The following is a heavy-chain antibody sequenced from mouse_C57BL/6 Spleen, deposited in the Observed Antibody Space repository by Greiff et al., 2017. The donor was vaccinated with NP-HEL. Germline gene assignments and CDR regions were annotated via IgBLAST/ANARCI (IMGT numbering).Heavy chain of an antibody. Sequence: EVQVVESEGGLVQPGSSMKLSCTASGFTLSDYYMAWVRQVPEKGLEWVANINYDGSSTYYLDSLKSRFIISRDNAKNILYLQMSSLKSEDTATYYCARDRGPYDYWGQGTTLTVSS. CDR3: ARDRGPYDY. J-gene: IGHJ2*01. V-gene: IGHV5-16*01. CDR1: GFTLSDYY. D-gene: IGHD3-3*01. CDR2: INYDGSST.